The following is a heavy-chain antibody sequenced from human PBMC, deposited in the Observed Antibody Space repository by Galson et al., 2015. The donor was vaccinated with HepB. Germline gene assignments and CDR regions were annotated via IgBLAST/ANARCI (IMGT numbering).Heavy chain of an antibody. CDR2: ISGSGGGT. CDR1: GFTFSRYD. J-gene: IGHJ4*02. CDR3: ARGGGYCGGDCRGGSDY. D-gene: IGHD2-21*02. Sequence: SLRLSCAASGFTFSRYDMNWVRQAPGKGLEWVSTISGSGGGTYYADSVKGRFSISRDNSENTLFLQMTSLRADDTAVYYCARGGGYCGGDCRGGSDYWGQGTPVTVSS. V-gene: IGHV3-23*01.